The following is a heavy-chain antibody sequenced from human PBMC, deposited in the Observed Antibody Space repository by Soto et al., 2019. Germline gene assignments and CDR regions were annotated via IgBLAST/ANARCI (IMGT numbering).Heavy chain of an antibody. Sequence: QVQLVQSGAEVKKPGASVKVSCKASGYTFTSYDINWVRQATGQGLEWMGWMNPNSGNTGYAQKFQGRVTMTRNTSISTAYMELSSLRSEDTAVYYCSIGKADTAMVWYYYYGMDVWGQGTTVTVSS. CDR1: GYTFTSYD. D-gene: IGHD5-18*01. CDR3: SIGKADTAMVWYYYYGMDV. J-gene: IGHJ6*02. CDR2: MNPNSGNT. V-gene: IGHV1-8*01.